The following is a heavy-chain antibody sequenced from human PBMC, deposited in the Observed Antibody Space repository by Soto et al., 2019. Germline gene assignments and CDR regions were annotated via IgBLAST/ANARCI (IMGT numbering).Heavy chain of an antibody. J-gene: IGHJ5*02. CDR2: IYSNGNT. CDR1: GGSISSGGYY. D-gene: IGHD2-15*01. V-gene: IGHV4-31*03. Sequence: SETLSLTCTVSGGSISSGGYYWSWIRQHPGTGLEWIGYIYSNGNTYYNPSLKSRLTISVDTSKNQFSLKLSSVTAADTAVYYCARVVCSGGSRRRIGWFGPWGQGTLVTVSS. CDR3: ARVVCSGGSRRRIGWFGP.